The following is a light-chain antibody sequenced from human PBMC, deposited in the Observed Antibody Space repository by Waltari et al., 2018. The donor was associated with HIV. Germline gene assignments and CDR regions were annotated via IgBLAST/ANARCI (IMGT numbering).Light chain of an antibody. J-gene: IGLJ2*01. Sequence: QSALTQPASVSGSPGQSITISCTGTSSDVGGYNSVSWYRQTPGETPTLIIYDVNKRPTGISSRFSGSKSGNTASLTISGLQAEDEADFYCSSYTTSSVLVFGGGTKLTVL. CDR3: SSYTTSSVLV. CDR1: SSDVGGYNS. CDR2: DVN. V-gene: IGLV2-14*03.